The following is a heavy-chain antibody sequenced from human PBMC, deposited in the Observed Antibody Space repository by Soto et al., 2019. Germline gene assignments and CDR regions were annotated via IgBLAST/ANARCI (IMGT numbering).Heavy chain of an antibody. V-gene: IGHV1-69*13. Sequence: SVKVSCKSSGGTFSSYAFSWVRQAPGQGLEWMGGIIPIFGTANYAQKFQGRVTITADESTSTAYMELSSLRFEDTAVYYCARGLGCVEYGDYCYFDYWGQGTLVTVSS. CDR3: ARGLGCVEYGDYCYFDY. D-gene: IGHD4-17*01. CDR1: GGTFSSYA. J-gene: IGHJ4*02. CDR2: IIPIFGTA.